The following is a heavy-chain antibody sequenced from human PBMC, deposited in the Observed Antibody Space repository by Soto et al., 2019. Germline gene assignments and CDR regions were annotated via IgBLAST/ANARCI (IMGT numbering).Heavy chain of an antibody. V-gene: IGHV4-34*01. CDR3: ARNRGNDYIWGFYRVPVKGYYMYV. CDR1: GWSFNGYY. CDR2: INHSGST. D-gene: IGHD3-16*02. J-gene: IGHJ6*03. Sequence: PSETLSLTCAVYGWSFNGYYWSWIRQPPGKGLEWIGEINHSGSTNYNPSLKSRVTISVDTSKNQFSLKLSSVTAADTAVYYCARNRGNDYIWGFYRVPVKGYYMYVWGQGTKVTVSS.